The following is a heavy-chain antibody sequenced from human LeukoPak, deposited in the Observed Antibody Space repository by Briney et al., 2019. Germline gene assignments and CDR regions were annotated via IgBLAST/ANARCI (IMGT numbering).Heavy chain of an antibody. Sequence: PSETLSLTCAVSGGSINTYYWAWIRQPPGKGLEWIGYLDYDGNTNYNPSLKGRVTISVDTSKTQLSLNLASVTAEDTAVYYCARGKDYYDSSGYYGWGQGTLVTVSS. CDR3: ARGKDYYDSSGYYG. J-gene: IGHJ4*02. V-gene: IGHV4-59*01. D-gene: IGHD3-22*01. CDR1: GGSINTYY. CDR2: LDYDGNT.